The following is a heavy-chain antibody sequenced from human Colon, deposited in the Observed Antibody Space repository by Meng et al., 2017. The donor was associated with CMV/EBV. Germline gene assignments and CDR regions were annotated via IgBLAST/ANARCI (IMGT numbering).Heavy chain of an antibody. J-gene: IGHJ6*02. D-gene: IGHD3-22*01. Sequence: SETLSLTCTVSGGSIKRSPYYWGWIRQSPGKGLEWIGSVDYGGATYHNPSLKSRVTITVDTSTNQFSLQLTSVTAADTAIYYCARDRQRPGYFDSRLYGLDFWGQGTTVTVSS. V-gene: IGHV4-39*07. CDR3: ARDRQRPGYFDSRLYGLDF. CDR1: GGSIKRSPYY. CDR2: VDYGGAT.